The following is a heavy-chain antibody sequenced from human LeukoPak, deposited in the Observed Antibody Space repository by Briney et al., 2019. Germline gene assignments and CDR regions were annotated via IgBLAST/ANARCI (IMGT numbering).Heavy chain of an antibody. V-gene: IGHV4-38-2*02. D-gene: IGHD4/OR15-4a*01. CDR3: AGPPDSADYGAAFDF. CDR2: IYHSGTT. Sequence: SETLSLTCTVSGYSINSGYFWGWIRQSPGKGLEWIASIYHSGTTYYNPSLKSRVTMSVDTSKNQFSLKLSSVTAADTAVYYCAGPPDSADYGAAFDFWGQGALVIVSS. J-gene: IGHJ4*02. CDR1: GYSINSGYF.